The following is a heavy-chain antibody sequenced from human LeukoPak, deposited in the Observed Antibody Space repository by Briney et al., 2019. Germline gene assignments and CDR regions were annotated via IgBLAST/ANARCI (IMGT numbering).Heavy chain of an antibody. V-gene: IGHV3-30*14. CDR1: GFTFSSYA. D-gene: IGHD5-24*01. CDR2: ISYDGSNK. J-gene: IGHJ6*02. CDR3: AREEMTTASASYYFFALDV. Sequence: GGSLRLSCAASGFTFSSYAMHWVRQAPGKGLEWVAVISYDGSNKYYADSVKGRFTISRDNSKNTLYLQMNSLRPDDTAVYYCAREEMTTASASYYFFALDVWGQGATVTVSS.